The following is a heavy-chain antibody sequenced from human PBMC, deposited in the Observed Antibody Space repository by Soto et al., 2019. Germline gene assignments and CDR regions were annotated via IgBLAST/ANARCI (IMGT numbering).Heavy chain of an antibody. Sequence: PSETLSLTCTVSGGSISSYYWSWIRQPPGKGLEWIGYIYYSGSTNYNPSLKSRVTISVDTSKNQFSLKLSSVTAADTAVYYCASISSGWDFDYWGQGTPVTVSS. V-gene: IGHV4-59*01. D-gene: IGHD6-19*01. CDR3: ASISSGWDFDY. J-gene: IGHJ4*02. CDR1: GGSISSYY. CDR2: IYYSGST.